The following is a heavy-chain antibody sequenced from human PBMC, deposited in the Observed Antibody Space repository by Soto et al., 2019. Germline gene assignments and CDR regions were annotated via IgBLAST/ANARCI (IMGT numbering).Heavy chain of an antibody. V-gene: IGHV4-30-2*01. CDR3: ARDTRQQLALFMDV. CDR1: GGSISSGGYS. Sequence: SETLSLTCAVSGGSISSGGYSWSWIRQPPGKGLEWIGYIYHSGSTYYNPSLKSRVTISVDTSKNQFSLKLSSVTAADTAVYYCARDTRQQLALFMDVWGQGTTVTVSS. CDR2: IYHSGST. J-gene: IGHJ6*02. D-gene: IGHD6-13*01.